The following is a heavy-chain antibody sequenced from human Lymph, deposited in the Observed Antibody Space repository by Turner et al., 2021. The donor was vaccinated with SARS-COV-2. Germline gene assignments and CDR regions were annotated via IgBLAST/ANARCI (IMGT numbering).Heavy chain of an antibody. J-gene: IGHJ6*02. D-gene: IGHD6-13*01. Sequence: EVQLVETGGGLIQPGGSLSLPCAASGIIVSRNYMNWVRQAPGKELEWVSVIYSGGTTYYADSVKGRFTISRDNSKNTLYLQMNSLRVEDTAVYYCARDLGTYGMDVWGQGTTVTVSS. V-gene: IGHV3-53*02. CDR2: IYSGGTT. CDR3: ARDLGTYGMDV. CDR1: GIIVSRNY.